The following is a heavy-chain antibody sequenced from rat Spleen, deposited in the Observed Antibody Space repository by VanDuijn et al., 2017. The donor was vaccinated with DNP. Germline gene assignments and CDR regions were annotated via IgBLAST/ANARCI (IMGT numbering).Heavy chain of an antibody. D-gene: IGHD4-3*01. CDR2: IFFDGSGT. V-gene: IGHV5S10*01. Sequence: EVQLVESGGGLVQPGRSLKLSCAASGFTFSFYGMAWVRQAPKKGLEWVATIFFDGSGTYYGDSVKGRFTISRDNAKNTVYLQMDRLRSEDTATYYEAQADGRDWGQGVMVTVSS. CDR1: GFTFSFYG. J-gene: IGHJ2*01. CDR3: AQADGRD.